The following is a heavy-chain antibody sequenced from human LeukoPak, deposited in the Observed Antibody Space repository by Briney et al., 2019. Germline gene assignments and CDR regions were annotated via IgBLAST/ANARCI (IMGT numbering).Heavy chain of an antibody. V-gene: IGHV4-4*07. CDR1: GGSISSYY. Sequence: PSETLSLTCTVSGGSISSYYWSWIRQPAGKGLEWIGRIHTTGSTNYSPSLNSRVTMSLDTSKNQFSLKLTSVTAADTAVYFCATRIGGGTSYYFDYWGQGSLVTVSS. CDR2: IHTTGST. D-gene: IGHD6-6*01. CDR3: ATRIGGGTSYYFDY. J-gene: IGHJ4*02.